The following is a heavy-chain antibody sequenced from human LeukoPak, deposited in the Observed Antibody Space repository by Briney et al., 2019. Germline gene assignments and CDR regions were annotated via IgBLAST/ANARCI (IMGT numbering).Heavy chain of an antibody. D-gene: IGHD4-23*01. CDR3: ASEDYGGNNY. CDR1: GGSISSYY. J-gene: IGHJ4*02. CDR2: IYTSGST. Sequence: SQTLSLTCTVSGGSISSYYWSWIRQPPGKGLEWIGYIYTSGSTNYNPSLKSRVTISVDTPKNQFSLKLSSVTAADTAVYYCASEDYGGNNYWGQGTLVTVSS. V-gene: IGHV4-4*09.